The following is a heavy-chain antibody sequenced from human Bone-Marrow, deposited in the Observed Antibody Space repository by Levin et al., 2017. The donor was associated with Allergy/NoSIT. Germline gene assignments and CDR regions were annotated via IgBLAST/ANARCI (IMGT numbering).Heavy chain of an antibody. Sequence: GGSLRLSCAASGITVSNAWMSWARQAPGKGLEWVGRIKSKADGGTTEYAAPVKGRFTISRDDSKNTLYLQMNSLKTEDTAVYFCTPYSSSWYYFDYWGQGTLVTVSS. CDR2: IKSKADGGTT. D-gene: IGHD6-13*01. CDR1: GITVSNAW. CDR3: TPYSSSWYYFDY. J-gene: IGHJ4*02. V-gene: IGHV3-15*01.